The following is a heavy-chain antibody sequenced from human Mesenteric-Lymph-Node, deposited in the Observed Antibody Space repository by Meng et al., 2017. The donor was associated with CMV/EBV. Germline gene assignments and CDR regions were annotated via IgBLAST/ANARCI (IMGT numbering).Heavy chain of an antibody. Sequence: YTFPGYYMHWVRQAPGQGLEWMGRINPNSGGTNYAQKFQGRVTMTRDTSISTAYMELSRLRSDDTAVYYCARGPRLYSSSWYRLDYWGQGTLVTVSS. CDR2: INPNSGGT. J-gene: IGHJ4*02. V-gene: IGHV1-2*06. D-gene: IGHD6-13*01. CDR3: ARGPRLYSSSWYRLDY. CDR1: YTFPGYY.